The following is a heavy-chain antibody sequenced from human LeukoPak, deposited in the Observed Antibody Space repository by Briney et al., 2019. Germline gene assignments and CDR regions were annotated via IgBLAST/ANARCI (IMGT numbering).Heavy chain of an antibody. J-gene: IGHJ4*02. CDR1: GFAVSSNY. V-gene: IGHV3-53*01. D-gene: IGHD3-10*01. CDR2: IYSGGST. CDR3: ARSPGDRTYFDY. Sequence: GGSLRLSCAASGFAVSSNYMSWVRQAPGKGLEWVSVIYSGGSTYYADSVKGRFTISRDNSKNTLYLQMNSLRAEDTAVYYCARSPGDRTYFDYWAREPWSPSPQ.